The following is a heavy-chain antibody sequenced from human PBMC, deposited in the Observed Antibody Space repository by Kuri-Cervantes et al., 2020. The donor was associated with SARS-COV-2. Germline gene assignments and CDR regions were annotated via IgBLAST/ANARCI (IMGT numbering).Heavy chain of an antibody. CDR2: ISVSGGST. J-gene: IGHJ4*02. Sequence: GGSLRLSCAASGFAVRNTYMAWVRQAPGKGLEWVSTISVSGGSTYYADSVKGRFTISRDSSENTLYLQMNSLRAEDTAVYYCARAYCGGDCEFDYWGQGTLVPSPQ. CDR3: ARAYCGGDCEFDY. D-gene: IGHD2-21*02. V-gene: IGHV3-23*01. CDR1: GFAVRNTY.